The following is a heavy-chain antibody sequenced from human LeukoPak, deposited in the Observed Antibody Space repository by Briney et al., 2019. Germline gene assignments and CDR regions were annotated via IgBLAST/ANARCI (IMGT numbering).Heavy chain of an antibody. J-gene: IGHJ4*02. Sequence: ASVKVSCTVSGYTLTELSMHWVRQAPGKGLEWMGGFDPEDGETIYAQKFQGRVTMTEDTSTDTAYMELSSLRSEDTAVYYCATRRPYCSSTSCYPGLFDYWGQGTLVTVSS. D-gene: IGHD2-2*01. CDR1: GYTLTELS. CDR3: ATRRPYCSSTSCYPGLFDY. V-gene: IGHV1-24*01. CDR2: FDPEDGET.